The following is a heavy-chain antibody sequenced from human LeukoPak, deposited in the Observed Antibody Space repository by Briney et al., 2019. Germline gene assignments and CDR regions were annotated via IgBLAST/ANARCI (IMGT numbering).Heavy chain of an antibody. Sequence: GGSLRLSCAASGFTFSSYAMHWVRQAPGKGLEWVAFISYDGSNKYYADSVKGRFTISRDNSKNTLYLQMNSLRAEDTAVYYCAREYLWDIVVVPAAYYYYGMDVWGKGTTVTVSS. CDR2: ISYDGSNK. V-gene: IGHV3-30*04. CDR1: GFTFSSYA. CDR3: AREYLWDIVVVPAAYYYYGMDV. J-gene: IGHJ6*04. D-gene: IGHD2-2*01.